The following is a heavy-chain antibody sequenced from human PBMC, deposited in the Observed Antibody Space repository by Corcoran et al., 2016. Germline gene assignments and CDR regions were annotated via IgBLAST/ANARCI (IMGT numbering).Heavy chain of an antibody. J-gene: IGHJ6*02. CDR2: IYYSGST. Sequence: QVQLQESGPGLVKPSETLSLTCTVSGGSISSYYWSWIRQPPGKGLEWIGYIYYSGSTNYNPSLKSRVTISVDTSKNQFSLKLSSVTAADTSVYYVARATVNSDFCSGYYLDYYHGMDVWGQGTTVTVSS. CDR3: ARATVNSDFCSGYYLDYYHGMDV. CDR1: GGSISSYY. D-gene: IGHD3-3*01. V-gene: IGHV4-59*01.